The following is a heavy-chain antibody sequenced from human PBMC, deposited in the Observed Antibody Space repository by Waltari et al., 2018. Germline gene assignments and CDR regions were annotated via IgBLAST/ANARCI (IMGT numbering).Heavy chain of an antibody. CDR2: VDPEAGET. CDR3: ATEWERTSSFDY. CDR1: GYTLTELS. D-gene: IGHD1-1*01. J-gene: IGHJ4*02. V-gene: IGHV1-24*01. Sequence: QVQLVQSGAEVKKPGASVKVSCKVSGYTLTELSMHWVRQAPGKGLEWMGGVDPEAGETIYDQKFQGRVTMTEDTSTDTAYMELSSLRSEDTAVYYCATEWERTSSFDYWGQGTLVTVSS.